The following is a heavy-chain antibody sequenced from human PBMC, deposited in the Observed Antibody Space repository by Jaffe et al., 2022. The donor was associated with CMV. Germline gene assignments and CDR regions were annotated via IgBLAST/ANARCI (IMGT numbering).Heavy chain of an antibody. CDR1: GFTFSSYS. Sequence: EVQLVESGGGLVQPGGSLRLSCAASGFTFSSYSMNWVRQAPGKGLEWVSYISSSSSTIYYADSVKGRFTISRDNAKNSLYLQMNSLRDEDTAVYYCARDLSGSYFKVGVADAFDYWGQGTLVTVSS. J-gene: IGHJ4*02. D-gene: IGHD1-26*01. V-gene: IGHV3-48*02. CDR2: ISSSSSTI. CDR3: ARDLSGSYFKVGVADAFDY.